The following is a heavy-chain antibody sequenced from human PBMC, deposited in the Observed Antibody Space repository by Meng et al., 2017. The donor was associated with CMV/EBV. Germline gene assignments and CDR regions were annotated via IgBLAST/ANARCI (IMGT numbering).Heavy chain of an antibody. D-gene: IGHD2-2*01. CDR2: ISSSGSTI. CDR1: GFTFSSYA. Sequence: GESLKISCAASGFTFSSYAMHWVRQAPGKGLEWVSYISSSGSTIYYADSVKGRFTISRDNAKNSLYLQMNSLRAEDTAVYYCAINAYVVVPAATDYFDYWGQGTLVTVSS. CDR3: AINAYVVVPAATDYFDY. J-gene: IGHJ4*02. V-gene: IGHV3-48*03.